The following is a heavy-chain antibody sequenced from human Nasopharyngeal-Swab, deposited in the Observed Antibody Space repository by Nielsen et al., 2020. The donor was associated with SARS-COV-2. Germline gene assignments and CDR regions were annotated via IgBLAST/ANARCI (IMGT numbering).Heavy chain of an antibody. CDR3: ARDNAYCSAARFENCFDP. Sequence: SETLSFTCTVSGGSISSSSYYWGWIRQPPGKGLEWIGSIHYTGSTYYNSSLKSRVTMSVDTSKNQFSLKLSSVTAADTAVYYCARDNAYCSAARFENCFDPWGQGTLVTVSS. J-gene: IGHJ5*02. V-gene: IGHV4-39*07. CDR2: IHYTGST. CDR1: GGSISSSSYY. D-gene: IGHD2-15*01.